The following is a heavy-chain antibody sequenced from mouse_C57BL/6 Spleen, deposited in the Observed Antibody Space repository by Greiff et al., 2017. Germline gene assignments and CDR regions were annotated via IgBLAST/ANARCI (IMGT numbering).Heavy chain of an antibody. Sequence: QVQLQQPGAELVMPGASVKLSCKASGYTFTSYWMHWVKQRPGQGLEWIGEIDPSDSYTNYNQKFKGKSTLTVDKSSSTAYMQLSSLSSEDAAVYYCARSPPDSSGYVGFFDYWGQGTTLTVSS. CDR2: IDPSDSYT. CDR3: ARSPPDSSGYVGFFDY. J-gene: IGHJ2*01. D-gene: IGHD3-2*02. V-gene: IGHV1-69*01. CDR1: GYTFTSYW.